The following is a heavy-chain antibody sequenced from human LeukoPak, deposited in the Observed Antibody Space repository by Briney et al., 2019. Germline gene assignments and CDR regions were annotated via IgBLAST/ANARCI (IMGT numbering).Heavy chain of an antibody. CDR3: ARATRDGWDFYYYYMDV. J-gene: IGHJ6*03. Sequence: ASVKVSCKASGGTFSSYAISWVRQAPGQGLEWMGGIIPIFGTANYAQKFQGRVTITADESTSTAYMELSSLRSEDTAVYYCARATRDGWDFYYYYMDVWGKGTTVTISS. D-gene: IGHD5-24*01. CDR2: IIPIFGTA. CDR1: GGTFSSYA. V-gene: IGHV1-69*01.